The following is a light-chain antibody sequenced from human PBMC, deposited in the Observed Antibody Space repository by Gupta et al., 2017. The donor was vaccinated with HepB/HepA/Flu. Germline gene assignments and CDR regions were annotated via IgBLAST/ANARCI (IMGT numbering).Light chain of an antibody. Sequence: DLQMTQSPSTRSASVGDRVTITCRASQTISIRLAWYQQKSGRAPKLLIYKTSSLQSGVPSRFSGSGSGTEFTLTISSLQPDDSATYYCQQYNDYSYTFGQGTKLEIK. CDR3: QQYNDYSYT. CDR1: QTISIR. J-gene: IGKJ2*01. V-gene: IGKV1-5*03. CDR2: KTS.